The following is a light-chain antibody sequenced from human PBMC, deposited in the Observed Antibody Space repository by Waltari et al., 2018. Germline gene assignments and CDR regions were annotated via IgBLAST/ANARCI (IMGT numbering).Light chain of an antibody. CDR2: DAT. J-gene: IGKJ2*01. CDR1: QDISHY. Sequence: DIQVTQSPSSLSASVGDRVTITCQASQDISHYLNWYQQRPGKAPKVLIYDATLLKIGVPSRFSGSVSGTDFTFAITSLQPEDAATYYCQHFDNLLFTFGQGTKLEI. V-gene: IGKV1-33*01. CDR3: QHFDNLLFT.